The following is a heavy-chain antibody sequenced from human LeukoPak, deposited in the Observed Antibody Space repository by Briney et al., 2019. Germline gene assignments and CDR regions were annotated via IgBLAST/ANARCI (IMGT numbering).Heavy chain of an antibody. CDR2: IYYSGST. Sequence: SSETLSLTCTVSGGSISSSSYYWGWIRQPPGKGLEWIGSIYYSGSTYYNPSLKSRVTVSVDTSKNQFSLKLSSVTAADTAVYHCARESAGVTADYYYYYYMDLLGTRNTVTVSS. V-gene: IGHV4-39*07. CDR1: GGSISSSSYY. D-gene: IGHD2-21*02. J-gene: IGHJ6*03. CDR3: ARESAGVTADYYYYYYMDL.